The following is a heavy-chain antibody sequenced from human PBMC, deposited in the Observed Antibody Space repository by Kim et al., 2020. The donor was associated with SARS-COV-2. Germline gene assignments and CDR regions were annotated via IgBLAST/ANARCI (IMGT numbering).Heavy chain of an antibody. V-gene: IGHV3-48*02. CDR2: IRCGSRTK. Sequence: GGSLRLSCAASGFTFSSYTMNWVRQAPGKGLEWVSYIRCGSRTKNYADSVKGRFTISRDNSKNSLYLQMNSLRDEDTAVYYCARDLDCSIPSCNPGPSYFLPYFDYWGQGTLVTVSS. D-gene: IGHD2-2*01. CDR3: ARDLDCSIPSCNPGPSYFLPYFDY. CDR1: GFTFSSYT. J-gene: IGHJ4*02.